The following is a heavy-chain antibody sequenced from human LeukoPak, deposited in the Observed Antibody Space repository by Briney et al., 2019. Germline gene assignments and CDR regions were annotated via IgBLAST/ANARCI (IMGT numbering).Heavy chain of an antibody. Sequence: GGSLRLSCSGSGFTFSSHPMHWVRQAPGKGLEYVSAISFDGGSTYYADSVKGRFTISRDSSKNTLYLQMSSLRVEDTAVYSCVKALYDSGGYYYAYWGQGTLVTVSS. J-gene: IGHJ4*02. CDR2: ISFDGGST. CDR1: GFTFSSHP. CDR3: VKALYDSGGYYYAY. V-gene: IGHV3-64D*06. D-gene: IGHD3-22*01.